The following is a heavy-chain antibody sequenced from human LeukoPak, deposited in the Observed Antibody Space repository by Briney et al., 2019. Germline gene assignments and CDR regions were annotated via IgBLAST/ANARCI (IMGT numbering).Heavy chain of an antibody. CDR3: ARLRSDYDFWSGWATGAHFDY. V-gene: IGHV1-46*01. Sequence: ASVKVSCKASGDTFTTDYIHWVRQGPGQGPEWMGVSNPRGGSTTNAQKFQGRVTMTRDTSTSTVYMELSSLRSEDTAIYYCARLRSDYDFWSGWATGAHFDYWGQGTLVTVSS. CDR2: SNPRGGST. D-gene: IGHD3-3*01. J-gene: IGHJ4*02. CDR1: GDTFTTDY.